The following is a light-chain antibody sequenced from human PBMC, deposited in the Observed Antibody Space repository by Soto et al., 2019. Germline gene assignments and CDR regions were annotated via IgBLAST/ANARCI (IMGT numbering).Light chain of an antibody. J-gene: IGKJ4*01. CDR3: QQYFTSPLT. V-gene: IGKV3-20*01. CDR2: GVS. Sequence: VVLSRCPGTQYLYPGESATLSCRASQSVSSNYLAWYQQKPGQAPRLLIYGVSTRATGIPDRFSGSGSGTDFSLAIRRLEPEDFALHYCQQYFTSPLTFGGGTKVDIK. CDR1: QSVSSNY.